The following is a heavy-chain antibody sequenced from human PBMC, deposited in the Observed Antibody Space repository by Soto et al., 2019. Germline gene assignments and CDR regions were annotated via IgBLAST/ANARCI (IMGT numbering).Heavy chain of an antibody. V-gene: IGHV3-48*02. Sequence: EVQLLGSGGGLVQPGGSLRLSCAASGFTFSSYGMSWVRQAPGKGLEWVSYISSSSSTIYYADSVKGRFTISRDNAKNSLYLQMNSLRDEDTAVYYCARDPQAKQGYDFWSGRSYYYYGMDVWGQGTTVTVSS. CDR1: GFTFSSYG. CDR2: ISSSSSTI. D-gene: IGHD3-3*01. CDR3: ARDPQAKQGYDFWSGRSYYYYGMDV. J-gene: IGHJ6*02.